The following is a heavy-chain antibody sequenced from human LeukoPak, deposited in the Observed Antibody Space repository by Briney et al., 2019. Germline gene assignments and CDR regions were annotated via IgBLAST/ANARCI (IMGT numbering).Heavy chain of an antibody. J-gene: IGHJ4*02. V-gene: IGHV1-24*01. CDR3: ATGDDDGIYFDF. Sequence: ASVKVSCKVSGYSLTELSVHWVRQAPGIGLEWMGGFTPEHAETTYAQRFQGRVTMTEDTSTGTAYMELSSLRSDDTAVYYCATGDDDGIYFDFWGRGTLVTVSP. D-gene: IGHD4-23*01. CDR1: GYSLTELS. CDR2: FTPEHAET.